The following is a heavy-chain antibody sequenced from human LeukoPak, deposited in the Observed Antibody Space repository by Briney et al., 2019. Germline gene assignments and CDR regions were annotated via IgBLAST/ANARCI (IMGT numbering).Heavy chain of an antibody. D-gene: IGHD3-3*01. Sequence: SQTLSLTCTVSGGSISSGSYYWSWIRQPAGKGLEWIGRIYTSGSTNYNPSLKSRVTISVDTSKNQFSLKLSSVTAADTAVYYCARSPQAYDFWSGYPPHAFDIWGQGTMVTVSS. J-gene: IGHJ3*02. CDR3: ARSPQAYDFWSGYPPHAFDI. CDR1: GGSISSGSYY. CDR2: IYTSGST. V-gene: IGHV4-61*02.